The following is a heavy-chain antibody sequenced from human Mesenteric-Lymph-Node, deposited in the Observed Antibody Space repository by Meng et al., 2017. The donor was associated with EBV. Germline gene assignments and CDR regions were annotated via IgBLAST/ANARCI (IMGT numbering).Heavy chain of an antibody. V-gene: IGHV3-30-3*01. Sequence: QVQMGGSGVGVVLRGRSLRLYFAVSGFSFSIYVMHWVRQAPGKGPEWVALISYDGFNKYYADSVKGRFTISRDNSKNTLYLQMDSLRGEDTAVYYCARDQSPSDWGQGTLVTVSS. CDR2: ISYDGFNK. CDR3: ARDQSPSD. J-gene: IGHJ4*02. CDR1: GFSFSIYV.